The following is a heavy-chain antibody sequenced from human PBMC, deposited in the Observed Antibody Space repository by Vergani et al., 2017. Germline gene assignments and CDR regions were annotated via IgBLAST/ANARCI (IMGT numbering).Heavy chain of an antibody. CDR3: TRAVVVILNFDY. CDR1: GFTFSSYG. J-gene: IGHJ4*02. V-gene: IGHV3-49*04. D-gene: IGHD3-22*01. CDR2: IRSKAYGGTT. Sequence: VQLVESGGGVVQPGRSLRLSCAASGFTFSSYGMHWVRQAPGKGLEWVGFIRSKAYGGTTEYAASVKGRFTISRDDSKSIAYLQMNSLKTEDTAVYYCTRAVVVILNFDYWGQGTLVTVSS.